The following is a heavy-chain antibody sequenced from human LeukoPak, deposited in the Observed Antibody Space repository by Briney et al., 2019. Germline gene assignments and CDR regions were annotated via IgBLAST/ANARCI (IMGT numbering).Heavy chain of an antibody. J-gene: IGHJ4*02. CDR3: ARDMWGTYDY. CDR1: GFTHSPFI. CDR2: IGPDGSAT. Sequence: GGSLRLSCAASGFTHSPFIMDWVRHSPGKGPVWVSRIGPDGSATHYADFVKGRFTISRDNARNTLYLQISSLSVEDTAVYFCARDMWGTYDYWGQGALVTVSS. V-gene: IGHV3-74*01. D-gene: IGHD1-14*01.